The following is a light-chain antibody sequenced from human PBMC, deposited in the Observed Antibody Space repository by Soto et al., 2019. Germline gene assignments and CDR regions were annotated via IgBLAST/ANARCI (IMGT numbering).Light chain of an antibody. CDR3: QQRSVSRT. Sequence: EIVLTQSPATLSLSPGERATLSCRASQSVSSYLAWYQQKPGQAPRLLIYDASNRATGIPARFSGSGSGTDFPLTISSLEPEDFAVYYCQQRSVSRTFGQGPKVEIK. CDR1: QSVSSY. CDR2: DAS. J-gene: IGKJ1*01. V-gene: IGKV3-11*01.